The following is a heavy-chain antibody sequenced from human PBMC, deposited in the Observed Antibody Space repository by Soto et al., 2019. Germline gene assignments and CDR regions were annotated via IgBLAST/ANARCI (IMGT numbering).Heavy chain of an antibody. CDR2: INSDGSST. CDR1: RFTFSSYW. V-gene: IGHV3-74*01. D-gene: IGHD6-6*01. CDR3: ARDPVLPPDRSHGMDV. Sequence: GSLRLSCAASRFTFSSYWIHWVRQTPLKGLVWVSRINSDGSSTSYADSVKGRFTISRDNAKNTLYLQMNSLRAEDTAVYYCARDPVLPPDRSHGMDVWGQGTTVTVSS. J-gene: IGHJ6*02.